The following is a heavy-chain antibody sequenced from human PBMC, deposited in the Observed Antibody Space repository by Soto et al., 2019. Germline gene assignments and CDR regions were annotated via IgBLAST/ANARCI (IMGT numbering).Heavy chain of an antibody. D-gene: IGHD1-1*01. CDR3: ASWLEREHAYDI. CDR1: GLTVRGKKY. Sequence: DVQLVASGGGKIQPGGSLRLSCAALGLTVRGKKYITWVRQAPGKGLEWVSALYDVDGTYYADSAKGRFTISRDNSNNIIYLQMNSLGPDDTAVYYCASWLEREHAYDIWGLGTMVTVSS. J-gene: IGHJ3*02. V-gene: IGHV3-53*01. CDR2: LYDVDGT.